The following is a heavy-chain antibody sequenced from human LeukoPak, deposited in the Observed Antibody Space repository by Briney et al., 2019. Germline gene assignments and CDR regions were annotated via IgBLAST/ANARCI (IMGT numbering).Heavy chain of an antibody. CDR3: ATTTRSSSWDY. D-gene: IGHD2-2*01. CDR1: GFSFSKYW. CDR2: VRPDGSET. V-gene: IGHV3-7*01. Sequence: GGALRLSCAGSGFSFSKYWMIWVGQARGKGVEGVANVRPDGSETQYVDSMKGRFTVSRDNSENSLYLRMSSLRAEDTAVYYCATTTRSSSWDYWGQGTLVTVSS. J-gene: IGHJ4*02.